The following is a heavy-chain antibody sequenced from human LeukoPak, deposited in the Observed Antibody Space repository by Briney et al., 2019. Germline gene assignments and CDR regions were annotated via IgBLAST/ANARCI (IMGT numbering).Heavy chain of an antibody. CDR3: ARYIAPYYFDY. Sequence: GESLKISCQGSGYSFTSYWIGRVRQMPGKGLEWMGIIYPGDSDTRYSPSFQGQVTISADKSISTAYLQWSSLKASDTAMYYCARYIAPYYFDYWGQGTLVTVSS. CDR2: IYPGDSDT. D-gene: IGHD3-16*02. J-gene: IGHJ4*02. V-gene: IGHV5-51*01. CDR1: GYSFTSYW.